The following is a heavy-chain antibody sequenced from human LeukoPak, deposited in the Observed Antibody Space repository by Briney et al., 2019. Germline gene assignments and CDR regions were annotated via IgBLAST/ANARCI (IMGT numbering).Heavy chain of an antibody. D-gene: IGHD3-9*01. J-gene: IGHJ4*02. CDR1: GGSISSYY. CDR2: IYYSGST. CDR3: ARHRSSYDILTGYRYYFDY. V-gene: IGHV4-59*08. Sequence: SETLSLTCTVSGGSISSYYWSWIRHPPGKGLEWIGYIYYSGSTNYNPSLKSRVTISVDTSRNQFSLKLSSVTAADTAVYYCARHRSSYDILTGYRYYFDYWGQGTLVTVSS.